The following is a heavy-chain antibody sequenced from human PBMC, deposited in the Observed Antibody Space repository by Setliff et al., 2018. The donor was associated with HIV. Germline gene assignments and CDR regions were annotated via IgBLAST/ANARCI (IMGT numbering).Heavy chain of an antibody. D-gene: IGHD3-3*01. V-gene: IGHV3-30*01. Sequence: GGSLRLSCAASGFIFKEYGMHWVRQAPGKGLEWVAVMSYDGSQRYYADSVRGRFTIYRDNFKNILWLQINTPRPEDTAMYYCARAATNAFWSGYLGYWGQGTLVTV. CDR3: ARAATNAFWSGYLGY. CDR1: GFIFKEYG. CDR2: MSYDGSQR. J-gene: IGHJ4*02.